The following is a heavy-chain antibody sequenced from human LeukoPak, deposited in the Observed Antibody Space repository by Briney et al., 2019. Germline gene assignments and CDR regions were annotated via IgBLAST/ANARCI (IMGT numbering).Heavy chain of an antibody. V-gene: IGHV4-34*01. Sequence: PSETLSLTCAVYGGSFSGYYWSWIRQPPGKGLEWIGSIYYSGSTYYNPSLKSRVTISVDTSKNQFSLKLSSVTAADTAVYYCARVNDFWSGYYVDYFDYWAREPWSPSPQ. CDR3: ARVNDFWSGYYVDYFDY. D-gene: IGHD3-3*01. CDR2: IYYSGST. CDR1: GGSFSGYY. J-gene: IGHJ4*02.